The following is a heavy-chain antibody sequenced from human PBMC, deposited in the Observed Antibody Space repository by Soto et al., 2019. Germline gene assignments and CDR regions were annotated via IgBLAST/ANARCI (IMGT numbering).Heavy chain of an antibody. CDR2: IYYSGST. D-gene: IGHD2-15*01. CDR3: ARDAGGPFDN. J-gene: IGHJ4*02. CDR1: GGSISLHY. V-gene: IGHV4-59*11. Sequence: PSETLSLTCTVSGGSISLHYWSWIRQPPGKGLEWIGYIYYSGSTTYNPSLKSRVTISADTSKNQFSLKLTSVTAADTAVYYCARDAGGPFDNWGQGTLDTVSS.